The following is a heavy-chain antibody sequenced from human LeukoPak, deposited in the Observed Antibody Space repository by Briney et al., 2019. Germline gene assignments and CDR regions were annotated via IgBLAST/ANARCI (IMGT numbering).Heavy chain of an antibody. D-gene: IGHD6-19*01. CDR1: GFTFSSYS. Sequence: GGSLRLSCAASGFTFSSYSMNWVRQAPGKGLEWVSSISSSSSYIYYADSVKGRFTISRDNAKNSLYLQMNSPRAEDTAVYYCAKGAQQWLAHNWFDPWGQGTLVTVSS. V-gene: IGHV3-21*04. J-gene: IGHJ5*02. CDR2: ISSSSSYI. CDR3: AKGAQQWLAHNWFDP.